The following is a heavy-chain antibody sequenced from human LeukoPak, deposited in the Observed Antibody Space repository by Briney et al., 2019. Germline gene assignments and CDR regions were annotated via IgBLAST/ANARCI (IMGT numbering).Heavy chain of an antibody. CDR2: IRYDGSNK. V-gene: IGHV3-30*02. CDR3: AKDGNHYYGSGSYYDY. J-gene: IGHJ4*02. Sequence: QPGGSLRLSCAASGFTFSSYVMHWVRQAPGKGLEWVAFIRYDGSNKYYADSVKGRFTISRDNSKNTLYLQMNSLRAEDTAVYYCAKDGNHYYGSGSYYDYWGQGTLVTVSS. CDR1: GFTFSSYV. D-gene: IGHD3-10*01.